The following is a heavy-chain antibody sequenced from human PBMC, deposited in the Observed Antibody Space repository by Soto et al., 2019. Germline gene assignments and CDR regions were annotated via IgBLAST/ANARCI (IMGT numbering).Heavy chain of an antibody. D-gene: IGHD2-15*01. CDR1: GYTFTGYY. V-gene: IGHV1-2*02. Sequence: QVQLVQSGAEVKKPGASVKVSCKASGYTFTGYYMHWVRQAPGQGLEWMGWINPNSGGTNYAQKFQGRVTMTRDTSISTACMKLSRQRTHATAVYYSARMKVEVAAHTNWFDPWGQGTLVTVSS. CDR3: ARMKVEVAAHTNWFDP. J-gene: IGHJ5*02. CDR2: INPNSGGT.